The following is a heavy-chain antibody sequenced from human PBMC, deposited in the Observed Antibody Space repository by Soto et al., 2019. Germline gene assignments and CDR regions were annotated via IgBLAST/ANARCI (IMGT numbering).Heavy chain of an antibody. CDR2: IIPIFGTV. D-gene: IGHD5-12*01. V-gene: IGHV1-69*12. J-gene: IGHJ2*01. Sequence: QVQLVQSGAEVKKPGSSVKVSCKASGGTFSNYPISWVRQAPGQGLEWMGGIIPIFGTVNYAQKFQGRVTIXGDQSXXTAYMELSSLRSEDTAVYYCARGNHRWLQLWYFDLWGRGTLVTVSS. CDR3: ARGNHRWLQLWYFDL. CDR1: GGTFSNYP.